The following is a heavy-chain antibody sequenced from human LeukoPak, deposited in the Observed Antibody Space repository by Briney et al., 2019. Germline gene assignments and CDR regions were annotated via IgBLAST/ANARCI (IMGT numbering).Heavy chain of an antibody. Sequence: PGGSLRLSCAASGFTFSSYAMSWVRQAPGKGLEWVANIKQDGSEKYYVDSVKGRFTISRDNAKNSLYLQMNSLRAEDTAVYYCARDRFGYYDFWSGYYVPSFDYWGQGTLVTVSS. CDR3: ARDRFGYYDFWSGYYVPSFDY. D-gene: IGHD3-3*01. CDR2: IKQDGSEK. V-gene: IGHV3-7*01. CDR1: GFTFSSYA. J-gene: IGHJ4*02.